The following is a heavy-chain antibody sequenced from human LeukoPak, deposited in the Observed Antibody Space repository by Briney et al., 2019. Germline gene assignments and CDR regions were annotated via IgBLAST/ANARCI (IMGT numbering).Heavy chain of an antibody. J-gene: IGHJ4*02. V-gene: IGHV1-18*01. Sequence: ASVKVSCKTSGYTFTSYGISWVRQAPGKGLEWMGWISTDNGNTNYAQKVQGRVTMTTDTSTSTAYMELKNLTSDDTAMYYCARDASGSYDFDYWGQGTLVTVSS. D-gene: IGHD1-26*01. CDR2: ISTDNGNT. CDR3: ARDASGSYDFDY. CDR1: GYTFTSYG.